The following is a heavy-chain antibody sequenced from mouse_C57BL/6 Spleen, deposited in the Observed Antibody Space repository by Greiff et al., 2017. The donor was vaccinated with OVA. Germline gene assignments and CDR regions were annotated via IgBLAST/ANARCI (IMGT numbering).Heavy chain of an antibody. CDR3: ARDALLYYGSSYWYFDV. CDR2: ISDGGSYT. CDR1: GFTFSSYA. J-gene: IGHJ1*03. D-gene: IGHD1-1*01. V-gene: IGHV5-4*01. Sequence: EVKLMESGGGLVKPGGSLKLSCAASGFTFSSYAMSWVRQTPEKRLEWVATISDGGSYTYYPDNVKGRFTISRDNAKNNLYLQMSHLKSEDTAMYYCARDALLYYGSSYWYFDVWGTGTTVTVSS.